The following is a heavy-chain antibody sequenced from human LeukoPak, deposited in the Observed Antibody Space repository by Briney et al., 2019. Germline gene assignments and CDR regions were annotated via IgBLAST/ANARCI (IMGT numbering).Heavy chain of an antibody. J-gene: IGHJ4*02. CDR3: ARGGPQKYYFDY. CDR2: IRYDGSNK. V-gene: IGHV3-30*02. Sequence: GGSLRLSCAASGFTFSSYGMHWVRQAPGKGLEWVAFIRYDGSNKYYADSVKGRFTISRDNSKNTLYLQMNSLRAEDTAVYYCARGGPQKYYFDYWGQGTLVTVSS. CDR1: GFTFSSYG.